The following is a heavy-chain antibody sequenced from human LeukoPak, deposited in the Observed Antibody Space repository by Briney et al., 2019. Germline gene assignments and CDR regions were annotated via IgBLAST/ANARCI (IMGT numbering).Heavy chain of an antibody. Sequence: ASVKVSCKASGYTFTGYYMHWVRQAPGQGLEWMGWINPNSGGTNYAQKFQGRVTMTRDTSISTAYMELSRLRSDDTAVYYCARGPHSSGWYLDYWGQGTLVTVYS. CDR3: ARGPHSSGWYLDY. V-gene: IGHV1-2*02. D-gene: IGHD6-19*01. CDR1: GYTFTGYY. J-gene: IGHJ4*02. CDR2: INPNSGGT.